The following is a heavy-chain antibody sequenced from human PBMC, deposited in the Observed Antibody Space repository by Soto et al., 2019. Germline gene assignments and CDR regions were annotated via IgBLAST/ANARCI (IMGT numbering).Heavy chain of an antibody. CDR3: ASAYCTGATCFYV. D-gene: IGHD2-8*02. Sequence: GESLKSVGKGSGYRFTNYCIAWVLQMPWKGLEWMGIIYPDNSDIRYSPSFEGQVTFAADKSISTAYLQWSSLRASDTAMYYCASAYCTGATCFYVWGQGTLVTVSS. CDR2: IYPDNSDI. J-gene: IGHJ4*02. V-gene: IGHV5-51*01. CDR1: GYRFTNYC.